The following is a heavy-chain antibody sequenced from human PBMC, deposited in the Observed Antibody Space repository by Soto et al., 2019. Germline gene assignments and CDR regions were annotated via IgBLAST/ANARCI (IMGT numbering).Heavy chain of an antibody. CDR2: ISSSSSTI. CDR1: GFTFSSYS. CDR3: ARESPGLTLNFDY. V-gene: IGHV3-48*01. D-gene: IGHD3-10*01. J-gene: IGHJ4*02. Sequence: GGSLRLSCAASGFTFSSYSMNWVRQAPGKGLEWGSYISSSSSTIYYADSVKGRFTISRDNAKNSLYLQMNSLRAEDTAVYYCARESPGLTLNFDYWGQGTLVTVSS.